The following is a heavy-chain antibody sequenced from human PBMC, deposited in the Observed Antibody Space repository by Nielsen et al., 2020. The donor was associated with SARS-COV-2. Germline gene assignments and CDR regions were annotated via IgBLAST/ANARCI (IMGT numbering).Heavy chain of an antibody. CDR1: GFTFSSYG. CDR3: AKGDGYCTNGVCYTSSYYFDY. D-gene: IGHD2-8*01. Sequence: GGSLRLSCAASGFTFSSYGMHWVRQAPGKGLEWVAVVSYDGRNKYHADSVKGRFTISRDNSKNTLYLQMNSLRAEDTAVYYCAKGDGYCTNGVCYTSSYYFDYWGQGTLVTVSS. V-gene: IGHV3-30*18. J-gene: IGHJ4*02. CDR2: VSYDGRNK.